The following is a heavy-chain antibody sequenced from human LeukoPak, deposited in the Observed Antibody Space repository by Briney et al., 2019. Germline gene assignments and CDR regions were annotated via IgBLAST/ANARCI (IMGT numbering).Heavy chain of an antibody. CDR1: GYTLTDYY. V-gene: IGHV1-2*02. J-gene: IGHJ3*01. CDR2: INSNSGGA. D-gene: IGHD1/OR15-1a*01. CDR3: VRLRTMINDDSDV. Sequence: GASVKVSCKASGYTLTDYYIHWVRQAPGQGLEWMGWINSNSGGAHYAQKFQGRVTMTRDTSLGTAYMEVRRLTSDDTAVYFCVRLRTMINDDSDVWGQGTLVTVSS.